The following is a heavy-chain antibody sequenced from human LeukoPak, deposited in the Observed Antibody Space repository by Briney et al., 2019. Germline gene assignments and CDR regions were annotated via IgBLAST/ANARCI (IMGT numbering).Heavy chain of an antibody. V-gene: IGHV1-46*01. J-gene: IGHJ4*02. CDR3: ARWIVGDTTSDY. D-gene: IGHD1-26*01. CDR1: GYTFTNYY. CDR2: INPSGGGT. Sequence: AAGKVSCKTSGYTFTNYYMQWVRQAPGQGLEWMGIINPSGGGTSYAQNFQGRVTMTRDTSTSTVYMALSSLTSEDTAVYYCARWIVGDTTSDYWGQGTLVTVS.